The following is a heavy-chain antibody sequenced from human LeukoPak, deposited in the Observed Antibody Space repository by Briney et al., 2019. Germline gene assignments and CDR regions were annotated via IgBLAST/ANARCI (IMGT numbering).Heavy chain of an antibody. CDR1: GYTFTGYY. CDR2: INPSGGST. D-gene: IGHD2-15*01. J-gene: IGHJ4*02. V-gene: IGHV1-46*01. Sequence: ASVKVSCKASGYTFTGYYMHWVRQAPGQGLEWMGIINPSGGSTSYAQKFQGRVTMTRDMSTSTVYMELSSLRSEDTAVYYCARGRTVAATLDYWGQGTLVTVSS. CDR3: ARGRTVAATLDY.